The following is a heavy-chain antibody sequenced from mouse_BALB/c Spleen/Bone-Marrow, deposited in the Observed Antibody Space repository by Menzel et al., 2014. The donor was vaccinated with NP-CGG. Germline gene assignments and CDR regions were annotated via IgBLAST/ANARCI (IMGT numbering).Heavy chain of an antibody. D-gene: IGHD3-2*01. Sequence: QVQLQQSGPELVKPGASVKMSCKASGYTFTSYYIHWVKQRPGQGLEWIGWIYPGDGSTKYNEKFKGKTTLTADKSSSTAYMLLSSLISEDSAIYFCARTDSSGSWFAYWGQGTLVTVSA. V-gene: IGHV1S56*01. CDR2: IYPGDGST. J-gene: IGHJ3*01. CDR3: ARTDSSGSWFAY. CDR1: GYTFTSYY.